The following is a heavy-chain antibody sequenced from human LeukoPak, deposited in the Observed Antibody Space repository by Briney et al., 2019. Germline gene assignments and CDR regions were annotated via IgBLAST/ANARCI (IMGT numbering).Heavy chain of an antibody. CDR2: IVVGSGYT. J-gene: IGHJ4*02. CDR3: AADLPYSNYGPLDF. CDR1: GFSFTTSA. V-gene: IGHV1-58*01. D-gene: IGHD4-11*01. Sequence: SVKVSCKASGFSFTTSAVQWVRQARGQRLEWVGWIVVGSGYTNYAQKFQERVTITRDMSSNTAYLELSSLSSEDTAVYFCAADLPYSNYGPLDFWGQGTLVTVSS.